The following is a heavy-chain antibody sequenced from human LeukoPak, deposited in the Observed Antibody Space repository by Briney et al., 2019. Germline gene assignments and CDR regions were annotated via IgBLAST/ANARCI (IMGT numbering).Heavy chain of an antibody. Sequence: GGSLRLSCVASGFPFSSYWMTWVRQAPGKGLEWVANIKQDGSKKSYVDSVKGRFTISRDNAKNSLYLQMNSLRAEDTAIFYCTRVGYIDEGIDYWGQGTLVTVSS. J-gene: IGHJ4*02. CDR1: GFPFSSYW. D-gene: IGHD5-24*01. V-gene: IGHV3-7*04. CDR2: IKQDGSKK. CDR3: TRVGYIDEGIDY.